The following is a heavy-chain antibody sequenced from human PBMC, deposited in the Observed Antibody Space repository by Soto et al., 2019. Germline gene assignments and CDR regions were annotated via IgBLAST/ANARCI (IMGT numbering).Heavy chain of an antibody. CDR1: GFTFSSYW. V-gene: IGHV3-7*05. J-gene: IGHJ4*02. Sequence: EVQLVESGGGLVQPGGSLRLSCAASGFTFSSYWMSWVRQAPGKGLEWVANIKQDGSEKYYVDSVKGRFTISRDNAKNSLYLKMNSLRAEDTAVYYCAREGYYDSSGYYYIVFFDYWGQGTLVTVSS. D-gene: IGHD3-22*01. CDR2: IKQDGSEK. CDR3: AREGYYDSSGYYYIVFFDY.